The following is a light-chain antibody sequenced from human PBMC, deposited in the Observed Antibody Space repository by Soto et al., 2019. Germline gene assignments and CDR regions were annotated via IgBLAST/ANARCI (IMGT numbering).Light chain of an antibody. CDR2: GAS. CDR1: QSVSSN. Sequence: EIVISQSPSTLSVSPGETATLSCRASQSVSSNLAWYQQKPGQAPRLLIYGASTRATGIPARFSGSGSGTEFTLTISSLQSEDFAVYYCQQYNNGPPWTFGQGTKVDI. CDR3: QQYNNGPPWT. J-gene: IGKJ1*01. V-gene: IGKV3-15*01.